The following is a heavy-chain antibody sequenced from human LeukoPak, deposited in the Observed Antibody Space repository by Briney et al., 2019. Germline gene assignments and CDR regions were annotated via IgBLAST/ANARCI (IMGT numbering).Heavy chain of an antibody. CDR1: GFTVSSNY. V-gene: IGHV3-53*01. J-gene: IGHJ5*02. Sequence: GGSLRLSCAASGFTVSSNYMSWVRQAPGKGLEWVSVIYSGGSTYYADSVKGRFTISRDNSKNTLYLQMNSLRAEDTAVYYCARGGFGSSTYYFELDPWGQGTLVTVSS. D-gene: IGHD3-10*01. CDR3: ARGGFGSSTYYFELDP. CDR2: IYSGGST.